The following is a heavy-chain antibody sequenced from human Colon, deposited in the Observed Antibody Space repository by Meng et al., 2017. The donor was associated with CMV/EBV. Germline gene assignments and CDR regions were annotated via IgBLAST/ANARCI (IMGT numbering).Heavy chain of an antibody. CDR2: INASGGRT. Sequence: GGSLRLYCTASRFSFSTFAMIWARQAPGKGLEWVSTINASGGRTHYADSVKGRFTISRDNSKNALFLQMNNLRVEDTAVYYCDGSDYWGQGTLVTVSS. CDR1: RFSFSTFA. CDR3: DGSDY. V-gene: IGHV3-23*01. J-gene: IGHJ4*02.